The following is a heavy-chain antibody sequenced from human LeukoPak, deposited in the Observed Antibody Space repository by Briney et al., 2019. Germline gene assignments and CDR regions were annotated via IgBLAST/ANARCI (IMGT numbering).Heavy chain of an antibody. CDR1: GGSISSSSYY. CDR3: ARVARRYMGV. CDR2: IYYSGST. Sequence: SETLSLTCTVSGGSISSSSYYWGWIRQPPGKGLEWIGSIYYSGSTYYNPSLKSRVTISVDTSKNQFSLKLSSVTAADTAVYYCARVARRYMGVWGKGTTVTVSS. V-gene: IGHV4-39*07. J-gene: IGHJ6*03.